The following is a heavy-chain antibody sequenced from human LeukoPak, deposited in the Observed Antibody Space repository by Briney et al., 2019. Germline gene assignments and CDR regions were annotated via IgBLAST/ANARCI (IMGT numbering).Heavy chain of an antibody. CDR1: GGSISGYY. J-gene: IGHJ4*02. Sequence: SETLSLTCTVSGGSISGYYWSWIRQTPGKGLEWIGCVHSSGSTNYNPSLKSRVTISVDTSKNQFSLRLTSVTAADTAVYFCARGYFDSSGSSNPFDYWGQGALVTVSS. CDR3: ARGYFDSSGSSNPFDY. CDR2: VHSSGST. V-gene: IGHV4-4*09. D-gene: IGHD3-22*01.